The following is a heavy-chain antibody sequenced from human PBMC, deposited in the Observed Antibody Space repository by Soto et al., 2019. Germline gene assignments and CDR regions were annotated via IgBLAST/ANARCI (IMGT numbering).Heavy chain of an antibody. CDR1: GGNFNSYG. CDR3: AGEVGGTGLQF. J-gene: IGHJ4*02. Sequence: QVHLVQSGTEARKPGSSVNVSCETSGGNFNSYGFNWVRQVPGQRLEWMGGIIPMFGIVKVEQIFQPRVVFTADESTVKVYMELTRLRPEDTAVHYCAGEVGGTGLQFWGQGTLVIVSS. D-gene: IGHD3-9*01. CDR2: IIPMFGIV. V-gene: IGHV1-69*12.